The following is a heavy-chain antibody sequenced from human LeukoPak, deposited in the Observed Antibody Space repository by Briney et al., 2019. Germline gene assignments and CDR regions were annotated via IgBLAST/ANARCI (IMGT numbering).Heavy chain of an antibody. V-gene: IGHV4-39*01. J-gene: IGHJ4*02. Sequence: PSETLSLTCTVSGGSVSINSYYWGWIRQPPGKGLEWIGNIYYSGITYYNPSLKSRVTISVDTSKNQFSLKLSSVTAADTAVYYCARSPRGYSGYDGGGVDHWGQGTLVTVSS. CDR3: ARSPRGYSGYDGGGVDH. CDR2: IYYSGIT. CDR1: GGSVSINSYY. D-gene: IGHD5-12*01.